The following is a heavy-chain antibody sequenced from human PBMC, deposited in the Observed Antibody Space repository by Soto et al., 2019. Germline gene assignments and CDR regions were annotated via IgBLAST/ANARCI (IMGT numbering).Heavy chain of an antibody. Sequence: QVQLQQWGAGLLKPSETLSLTCAVYGGSFSGYYWSWIRQPQGKGLEWIVEINHSGSTNYNPSLQSRGTISVDTPKNQFSLKLSSVTAADTAVYYCQITMVRGVIIDTDYYFDYWGQGTLVTVSS. D-gene: IGHD3-10*01. CDR3: QITMVRGVIIDTDYYFDY. CDR2: INHSGST. CDR1: GGSFSGYY. V-gene: IGHV4-34*01. J-gene: IGHJ4*02.